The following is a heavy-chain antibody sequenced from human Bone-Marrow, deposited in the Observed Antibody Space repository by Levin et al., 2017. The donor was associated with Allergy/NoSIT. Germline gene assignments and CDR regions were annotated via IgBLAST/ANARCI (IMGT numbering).Heavy chain of an antibody. Sequence: ETLSLTCAASGFTFSSYVMNWVRRAPGKGLEWVSLISGSGGSTYYADSVKGRFTISRDNSKNTLFLQMSSLRAEDTAVYYCATDPSDYDILTGYSLFDYWGQGTLVTVSS. J-gene: IGHJ4*02. D-gene: IGHD3-9*01. CDR2: ISGSGGST. CDR3: ATDPSDYDILTGYSLFDY. CDR1: GFTFSSYV. V-gene: IGHV3-23*01.